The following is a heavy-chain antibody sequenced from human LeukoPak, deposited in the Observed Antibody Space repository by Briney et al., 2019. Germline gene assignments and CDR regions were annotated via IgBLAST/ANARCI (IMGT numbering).Heavy chain of an antibody. J-gene: IGHJ6*02. CDR1: GFTFSDYH. CDR2: ISSSGSTI. Sequence: EPGGSLRLSCAASGFTFSDYHMSWIRQAPGKGLEWVSYISSSGSTIYYADSVKGRFTISRDNAKNSLCLQMNSLRAEDTAVYYCARDVTGYCTNGVCYGPGMDVWGQGTTVTVSS. CDR3: ARDVTGYCTNGVCYGPGMDV. V-gene: IGHV3-11*01. D-gene: IGHD2-8*01.